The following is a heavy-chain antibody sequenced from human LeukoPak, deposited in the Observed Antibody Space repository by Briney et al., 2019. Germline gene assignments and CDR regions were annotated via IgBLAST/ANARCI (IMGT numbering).Heavy chain of an antibody. J-gene: IGHJ4*02. Sequence: ASVKVSCRASGYTFTSYGISWVRQAPGQGLEWMGWISAYNGNTNYAQKPQGRVTMTTDTSTSTAYMELRSLRSDDTAVYYCARELAAAGTNDYWGQGTLVTVSS. CDR3: ARELAAAGTNDY. CDR1: GYTFTSYG. CDR2: ISAYNGNT. D-gene: IGHD6-13*01. V-gene: IGHV1-18*01.